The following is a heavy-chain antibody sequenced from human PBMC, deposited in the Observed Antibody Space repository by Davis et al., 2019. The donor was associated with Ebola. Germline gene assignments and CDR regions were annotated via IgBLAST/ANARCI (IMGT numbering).Heavy chain of an antibody. CDR2: IKSKTDGGTT. J-gene: IGHJ2*01. D-gene: IGHD3-22*01. CDR3: ARGYFDTRGYYRAYYFDL. Sequence: PGGSLRLSCAASGFTFSNAWMNWVRQAPGKGLEWVGRIKSKTDGGTTDYAAPVKGRFTISRDDSKNTLYLQMNSLRAEDTAMYYCARGYFDTRGYYRAYYFDLWGRGTLVTVSS. CDR1: GFTFSNAW. V-gene: IGHV3-15*07.